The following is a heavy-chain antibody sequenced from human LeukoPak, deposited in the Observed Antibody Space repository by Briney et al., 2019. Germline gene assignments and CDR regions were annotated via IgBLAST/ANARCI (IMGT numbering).Heavy chain of an antibody. Sequence: GGSLRLSCAASGLIVSANYMTWVRQAPGRGLEWVSVIYRSGTTNYAESVQGRFTISRDESKNTLYLQLNSLRDDDTAIYYCATGGTYYLDYWGQGSLVTVSS. V-gene: IGHV3-53*01. CDR3: ATGGTYYLDY. D-gene: IGHD1-1*01. CDR2: IYRSGTT. J-gene: IGHJ4*02. CDR1: GLIVSANY.